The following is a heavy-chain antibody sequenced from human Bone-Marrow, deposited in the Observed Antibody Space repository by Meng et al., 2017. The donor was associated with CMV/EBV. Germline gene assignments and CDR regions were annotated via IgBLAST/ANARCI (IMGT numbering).Heavy chain of an antibody. Sequence: SSVKVSCKASGGTFSSYAISWVRQAPGQGLEWMGGIIPIFGTANYAQKFQGRVTITTDESTSTAYMELSSLRSEDTAVYYCARPADVVVPAARRSYYYYYGMDVWGQGTTVTVSS. CDR3: ARPADVVVPAARRSYYYYYGMDV. V-gene: IGHV1-69*05. D-gene: IGHD2-2*01. J-gene: IGHJ6*02. CDR1: GGTFSSYA. CDR2: IIPIFGTA.